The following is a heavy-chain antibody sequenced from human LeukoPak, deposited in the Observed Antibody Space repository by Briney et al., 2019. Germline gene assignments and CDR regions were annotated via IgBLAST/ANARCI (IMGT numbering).Heavy chain of an antibody. J-gene: IGHJ5*02. CDR2: ISYDGSNK. Sequence: PGRSLRLSCAASGFTFSSYAMHWVRQAPGKGLEWVAVISYDGSNKYYADSVKGRFTISRDNSKNTLYLQMNSLRAEDTAVYYCAKKLGYCSSTSCPPWFDPWGQGTLVTVSS. V-gene: IGHV3-30-3*02. D-gene: IGHD2-2*01. CDR1: GFTFSSYA. CDR3: AKKLGYCSSTSCPPWFDP.